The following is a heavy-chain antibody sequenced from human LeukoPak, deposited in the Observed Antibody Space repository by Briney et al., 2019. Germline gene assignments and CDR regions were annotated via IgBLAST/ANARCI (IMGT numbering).Heavy chain of an antibody. CDR1: GFTVISYE. D-gene: IGHD3-10*01. V-gene: IGHV3-48*03. CDR2: ISSSGSTI. Sequence: PGGSLRLSCAAAGFTVISYEMNWVRQAPGKGLEWVSYISSSGSTIYYADSVKGRFTISRDNAKNSLYPQMNSLRAEDTAVYYCARGIGAITHFDYWGQGTLVTVSS. CDR3: ARGIGAITHFDY. J-gene: IGHJ4*02.